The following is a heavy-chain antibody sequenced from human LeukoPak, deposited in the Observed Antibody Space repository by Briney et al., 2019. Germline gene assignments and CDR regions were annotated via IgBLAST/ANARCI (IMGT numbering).Heavy chain of an antibody. CDR2: IKSDGSEK. V-gene: IGHV3-7*04. Sequence: GGSLRLSCAASGFTFSDAWMTWVRQAPGKGLEWVANIKSDGSEKYYVDSVKGRFTISRDNAKNSLYLQMNSLRAEDTAVYYCARLGGNYFDYWGQGTLLTVSS. J-gene: IGHJ4*02. CDR3: ARLGGNYFDY. D-gene: IGHD2-15*01. CDR1: GFTFSDAW.